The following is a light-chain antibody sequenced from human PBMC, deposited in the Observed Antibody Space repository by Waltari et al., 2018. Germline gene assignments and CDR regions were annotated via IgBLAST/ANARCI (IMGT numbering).Light chain of an antibody. J-gene: IGKJ4*01. CDR1: QSVSSSY. CDR2: GAS. Sequence: EIVLTQSPGTLSLSPGERATLSCRASQSVSSSYLAWYQQKPGQAPRLPRYGASSRATGIPDGFSCRGSGTDFTLTISRLEPEDFAVYYCQQYGSSPGTFGGGTKVEIK. CDR3: QQYGSSPGT. V-gene: IGKV3-20*01.